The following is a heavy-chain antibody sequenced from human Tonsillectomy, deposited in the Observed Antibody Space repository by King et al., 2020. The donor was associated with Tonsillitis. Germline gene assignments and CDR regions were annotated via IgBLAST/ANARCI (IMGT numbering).Heavy chain of an antibody. CDR3: ATGGVTTTFDY. CDR2: INPNSGVT. D-gene: IGHD5-12*01. CDR1: GYTFTGYY. J-gene: IGHJ4*02. V-gene: IGHV1-2*02. Sequence: QLVQSGAEVKKPGASVKVSCKASGYTFTGYYMHWVRQAPGQGLEWMGWINPNSGVTNYAQKFQGRVTMTRDTSIRTAYTDLNSLRSDDTAVYYCATGGVTTTFDYWGQGTLVTVSS.